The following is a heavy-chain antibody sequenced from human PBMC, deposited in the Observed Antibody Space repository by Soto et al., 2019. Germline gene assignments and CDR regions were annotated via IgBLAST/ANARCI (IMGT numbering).Heavy chain of an antibody. D-gene: IGHD3-10*01. CDR3: AKLHGSGTYYNFPDY. CDR1: GFTFSTYA. CDR2: ISDSGGTT. J-gene: IGHJ4*02. V-gene: IGHV3-23*01. Sequence: PGGSLRLSCAASGFTFSTYAMSWVRQAPGKGLEWVSTISDSGGTTYYAASVKGRFTVSRDNSKNTLYLLMNSLSAEDTALYYCAKLHGSGTYYNFPDYWGQGTLVTVSS.